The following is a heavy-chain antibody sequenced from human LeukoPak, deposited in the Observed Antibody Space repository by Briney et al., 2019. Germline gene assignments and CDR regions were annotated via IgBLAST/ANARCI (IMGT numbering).Heavy chain of an antibody. CDR2: IHSSGTT. CDR3: ARVRPDHKNLHDSLDL. J-gene: IGHJ3*01. Sequence: SETLSLTCTVSGVSMKYYFWNWIPQPAGEGPQCIGRIHSSGTTNYNPSLKSRVTMSLDMSKHQLTLTSTSVTAADTAVYYCARVRPDHKNLHDSLDLWGQGTVVTVSS. V-gene: IGHV4-4*07. CDR1: GVSMKYYF. D-gene: IGHD1-14*01.